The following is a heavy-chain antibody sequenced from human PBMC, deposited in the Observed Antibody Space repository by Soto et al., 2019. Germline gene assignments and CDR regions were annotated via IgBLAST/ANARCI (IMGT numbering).Heavy chain of an antibody. J-gene: IGHJ4*02. CDR3: AKALIAAAGTGSYFDY. V-gene: IGHV3-11*04. CDR2: ISSSGSTI. Sequence: GGSLRLSCAASGFTFSDYYMSWIRQAPGKGLEWVSYISSSGSTIYYADSVKGRFTISRDNSKNTLYLQMNSLRAEDTAVYYCAKALIAAAGTGSYFDYWGQGTLVTVSS. D-gene: IGHD6-13*01. CDR1: GFTFSDYY.